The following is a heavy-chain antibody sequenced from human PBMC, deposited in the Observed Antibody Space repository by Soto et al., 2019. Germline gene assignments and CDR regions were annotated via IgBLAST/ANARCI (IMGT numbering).Heavy chain of an antibody. V-gene: IGHV1-18*01. CDR2: INPNNGNT. CDR1: GYTFTSYG. J-gene: IGHJ6*03. Sequence: ASVKVSCKASGYTFTSYGISWVRQAPGQGLEWMGWINPNNGNTSYAQKLQGRVTMTTNTSISTAYMELSSLRSEDTAVYYCARGPPDYYYYMDVWGKGTTVTVSS. CDR3: ARGPPDYYYYMDV.